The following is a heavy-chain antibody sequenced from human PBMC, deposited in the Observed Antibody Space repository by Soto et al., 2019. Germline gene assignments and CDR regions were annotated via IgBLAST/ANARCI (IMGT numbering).Heavy chain of an antibody. CDR1: GFTFSSYG. V-gene: IGHV3-33*01. Sequence: GGSLRLSCAASGFTFSSYGMHWVRQAPGKGLEWVAVIWYDGSNKYYADSVKGRFTISRDNSKNTLYLQMNSLRAEDTAVYYCAREKAAPLGMDVWGQGTTVTVPS. CDR2: IWYDGSNK. D-gene: IGHD6-13*01. J-gene: IGHJ6*02. CDR3: AREKAAPLGMDV.